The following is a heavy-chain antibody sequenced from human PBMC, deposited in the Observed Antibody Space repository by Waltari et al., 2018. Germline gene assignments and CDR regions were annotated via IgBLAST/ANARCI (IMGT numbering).Heavy chain of an antibody. D-gene: IGHD3-22*01. J-gene: IGHJ5*02. CDR1: GASLSRYY. Sequence: QVQLPESAPGLAKPSETLSLTCPASGASLSRYYRSCIRHPAGKGLEWSGRIYTSGSTNYNPALKSRVTMSVDTSKNQFSLKLSSVTAADTAVYYCARDSHYYDSSGPRHWFDPWGQGTLVTVSS. V-gene: IGHV4-4*07. CDR2: IYTSGST. CDR3: ARDSHYYDSSGPRHWFDP.